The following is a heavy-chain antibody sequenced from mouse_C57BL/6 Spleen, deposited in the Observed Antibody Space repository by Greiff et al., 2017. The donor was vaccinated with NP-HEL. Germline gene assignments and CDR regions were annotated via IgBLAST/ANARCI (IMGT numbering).Heavy chain of an antibody. Sequence: QVQLKQSGAELVRPGTSVKVSCKASGYAFTNYLIEWVKQRPGQGLEWIGVINPGSGGTNYNEQFKGKATLTADKSSSTAYMQLSSLTSEDSAVYFCARGDYGSSSFDYWGQGTTRTVSS. CDR2: INPGSGGT. D-gene: IGHD1-1*01. J-gene: IGHJ2*01. CDR1: GYAFTNYL. CDR3: ARGDYGSSSFDY. V-gene: IGHV1-54*01.